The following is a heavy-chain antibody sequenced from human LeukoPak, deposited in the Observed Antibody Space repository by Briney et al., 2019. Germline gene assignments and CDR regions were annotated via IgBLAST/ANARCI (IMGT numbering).Heavy chain of an antibody. CDR2: ISSSSSYI. CDR1: GFTFSSYS. CDR3: AKETGDVLRFLEWLFDY. Sequence: PGGSLRLSCAASGFTFSSYSMNWVRQAPGKGLEWVSSISSSSSYIYYADSVRGRFTISRDNAKNSLYLQMNSLRAEDTAVYYCAKETGDVLRFLEWLFDYWGQGTLVTVSS. D-gene: IGHD3-3*01. J-gene: IGHJ4*02. V-gene: IGHV3-21*04.